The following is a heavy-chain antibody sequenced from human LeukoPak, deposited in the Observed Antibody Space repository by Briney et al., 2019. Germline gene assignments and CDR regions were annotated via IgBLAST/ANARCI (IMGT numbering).Heavy chain of an antibody. Sequence: GGSLRLSCAASGFTFSSYSMNWVRQAPGKGLEWVSSISSSSSYIYYADSVKGRFTISRDNAKNSLYLQMNSLRAEDTAVYYCARGVLTTVTPGFDYWGQGTLVTVSS. CDR2: ISSSSSYI. J-gene: IGHJ4*02. D-gene: IGHD4-17*01. CDR1: GFTFSSYS. CDR3: ARGVLTTVTPGFDY. V-gene: IGHV3-21*01.